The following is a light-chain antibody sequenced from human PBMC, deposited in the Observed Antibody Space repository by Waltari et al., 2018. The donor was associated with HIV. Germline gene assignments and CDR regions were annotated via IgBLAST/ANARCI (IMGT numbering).Light chain of an antibody. CDR2: KAS. J-gene: IGKJ2*01. CDR3: QQYNSDFYT. Sequence: IQMTQSPSILSASVGDRITITCRASQNVDSWLAWYQQRPGRAPKLLIYKASTLEHGVPARFTGSGSGTNFTLTINRLHPDDFATYYCQQYNSDFYTFGLGTRLDLK. CDR1: QNVDSW. V-gene: IGKV1-5*03.